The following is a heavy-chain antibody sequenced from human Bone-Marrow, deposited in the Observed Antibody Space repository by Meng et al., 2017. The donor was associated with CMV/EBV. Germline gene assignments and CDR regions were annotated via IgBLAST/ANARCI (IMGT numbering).Heavy chain of an antibody. V-gene: IGHV3-30*02. CDR1: GFTFSSYG. CDR3: ARACSGGSCYDY. CDR2: IRYDGSNK. Sequence: GESLKISCAASGFTFSSYGMHWVRQAPGKGLEWVAFIRYDGSNKYYADSVKGRFTISRDNSKNTLYLQMNSLRAEDTAVYYCARACSGGSCYDYWGRGTLVTVSS. D-gene: IGHD2-15*01. J-gene: IGHJ4*02.